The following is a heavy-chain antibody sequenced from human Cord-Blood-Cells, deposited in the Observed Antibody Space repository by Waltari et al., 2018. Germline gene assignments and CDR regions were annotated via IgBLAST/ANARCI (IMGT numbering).Heavy chain of an antibody. V-gene: IGHV4-34*01. CDR3: AREGLITMVRGVIPNWFDP. D-gene: IGHD3-10*01. CDR2: INHSGST. CDR1: GGSFSGYY. J-gene: IGHJ5*02. Sequence: QVQLQQWGAGLLKPSETLSLTCAVYGGSFSGYYWSWIRQPPGKGLEWIGEINHSGSTNYNPSLKSRVTISVDTSKNQFSLKLSSVTAADTAVYYCAREGLITMVRGVIPNWFDPWGQGTLVTVSS.